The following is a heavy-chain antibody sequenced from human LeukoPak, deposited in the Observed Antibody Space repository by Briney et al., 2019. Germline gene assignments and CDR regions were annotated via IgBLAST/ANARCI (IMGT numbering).Heavy chain of an antibody. CDR1: GFTVSSNY. J-gene: IGHJ4*02. CDR2: IYSGGST. Sequence: GGSLRLSCAASGFTVSSNYMSWVRQAPGKGLEWVSVIYSGGSTYYADSVKGRFTISRDNSRKTLYLQMNSLRVDDTAVYYCAKVWDYFESSGDLFWGQGTLVTVSS. V-gene: IGHV3-66*01. CDR3: AKVWDYFESSGDLF. D-gene: IGHD3-22*01.